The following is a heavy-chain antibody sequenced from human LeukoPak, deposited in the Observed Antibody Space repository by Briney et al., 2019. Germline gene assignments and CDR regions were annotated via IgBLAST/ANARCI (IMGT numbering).Heavy chain of an antibody. J-gene: IGHJ5*02. CDR3: ARDGEDGYNLYNWFDP. CDR2: IYTSGST. CDR1: GGSISSGSYY. D-gene: IGHD5-24*01. V-gene: IGHV4-61*02. Sequence: SQTLSLTCTVSGGSISSGSYYWRWIRQPAGKGLEWIGRIYTSGSTNYNPSLKSRVTISVDTSKNQFSLELSSVTAADTAVYYCARDGEDGYNLYNWFDPWGQGTLVTVSS.